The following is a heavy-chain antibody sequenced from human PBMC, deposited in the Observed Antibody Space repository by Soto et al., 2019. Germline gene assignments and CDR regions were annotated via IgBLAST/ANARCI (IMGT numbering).Heavy chain of an antibody. CDR2: MNPNSGNT. CDR3: ARLRTYYDFWSGYYLNWFDP. Sequence: APVKGSRKASGYTLTSYDINRVRQATGQGLEWMGWMNPNSGNTGYAQKFQGRVTMTRNTSISTAYMELSSLRSEDTAVYYCARLRTYYDFWSGYYLNWFDPWGQGTLVTVSS. V-gene: IGHV1-8*01. CDR1: GYTLTSYD. J-gene: IGHJ5*02. D-gene: IGHD3-3*01.